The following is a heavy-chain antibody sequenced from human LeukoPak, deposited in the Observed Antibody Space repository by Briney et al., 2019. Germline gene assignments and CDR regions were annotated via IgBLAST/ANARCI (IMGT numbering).Heavy chain of an antibody. CDR1: GDSVSSNSAA. Sequence: SQTLSLTCAISGDSVSSNSAAWNWIRQSPSRGHEWLVRTYYRSKWYNDYAVSVKSRITINPDTSKNQFSLHLYSVTPEDTAVYYCARGGAQRWPFDYWGQGTLVTVTS. D-gene: IGHD4-23*01. CDR3: ARGGAQRWPFDY. CDR2: TYYRSKWYN. J-gene: IGHJ4*02. V-gene: IGHV6-1*01.